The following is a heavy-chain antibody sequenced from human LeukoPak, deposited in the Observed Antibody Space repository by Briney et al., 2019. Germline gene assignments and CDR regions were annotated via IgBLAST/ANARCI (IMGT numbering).Heavy chain of an antibody. V-gene: IGHV3-30*02. CDR3: AKAPIQLWSIDY. D-gene: IGHD5-18*01. Sequence: PGESLRLSCAASGFTFSSYGMHWVRQPPGKGLEWVAFIRYDGSNKYYADSVKGRFTISRDNSKNTLYLQMNSLRAEDTAVYYCAKAPIQLWSIDYWGQGTLVTVSS. CDR2: IRYDGSNK. CDR1: GFTFSSYG. J-gene: IGHJ4*02.